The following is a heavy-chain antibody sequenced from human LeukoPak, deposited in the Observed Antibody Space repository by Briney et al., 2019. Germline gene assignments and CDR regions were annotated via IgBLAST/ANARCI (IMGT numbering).Heavy chain of an antibody. CDR3: AGSFSEGTYYDSSGLDY. Sequence: ASVKVSCKASGYTFTSYGISWVRQAPGQGLEWMGWISAILGIANYAQKFQGRVTITADKSTSTAYMELSSLRSEDTAVYYCAGSFSEGTYYDSSGLDYWGQGTLVTVSS. CDR2: ISAILGIA. V-gene: IGHV1-69*10. D-gene: IGHD3-22*01. CDR1: GYTFTSYG. J-gene: IGHJ4*02.